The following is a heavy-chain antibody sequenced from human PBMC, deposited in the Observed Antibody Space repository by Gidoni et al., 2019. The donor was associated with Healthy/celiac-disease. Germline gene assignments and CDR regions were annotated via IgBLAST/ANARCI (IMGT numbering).Heavy chain of an antibody. Sequence: EVQLLESGGGLVQPGGSLRLSCAASGFTFSSYAMSWVRQAPGKGLGWVSAISGSGGSTYYADSVKGRFTISRDNSKNTLYLQMNSLRAEDTAVYYCAKGWNDVRPNSGHWYFDLWGRGTLVTVSS. CDR2: ISGSGGST. CDR1: GFTFSSYA. CDR3: AKGWNDVRPNSGHWYFDL. V-gene: IGHV3-23*01. J-gene: IGHJ2*01. D-gene: IGHD1-1*01.